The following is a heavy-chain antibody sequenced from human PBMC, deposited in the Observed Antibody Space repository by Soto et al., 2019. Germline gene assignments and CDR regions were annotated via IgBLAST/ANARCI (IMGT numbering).Heavy chain of an antibody. CDR2: TYYRSKWYN. V-gene: IGHV6-1*01. Sequence: SQTLSLTCAISGDSVSSNSAAWNWIRQSPSRGLEWLGRTYYRSKWYNDYAVSVKSRITINPDTSKNQFSLQLNSVTPEDTAVYYCARDRSGYSSGWYRPNGGYYYYGMDVWGQGTTVTVSS. D-gene: IGHD6-19*01. CDR3: ARDRSGYSSGWYRPNGGYYYYGMDV. CDR1: GDSVSSNSAA. J-gene: IGHJ6*02.